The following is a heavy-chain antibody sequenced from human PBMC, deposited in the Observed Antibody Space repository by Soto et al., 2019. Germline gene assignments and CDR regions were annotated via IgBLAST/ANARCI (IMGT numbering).Heavy chain of an antibody. Sequence: PGGSLRLSCAASGFTVSSKYMSWGRQAPGKGLEWVSIIYNGGTTLYADSVKGRFTISRDNSKNTFYLQMNTLRAEDTAVYYCARTSVFSPHYSTDFCGTRTTLTVSS. J-gene: IGHJ6*03. CDR1: GFTVSSKY. CDR2: IYNGGTT. CDR3: ARTSVFSPHYSTDF. V-gene: IGHV3-66*01.